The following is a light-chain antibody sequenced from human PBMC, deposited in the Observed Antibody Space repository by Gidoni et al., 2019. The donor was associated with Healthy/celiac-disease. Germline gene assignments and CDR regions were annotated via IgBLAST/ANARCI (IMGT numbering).Light chain of an antibody. CDR1: KLGDKY. V-gene: IGLV3-1*01. CDR2: QDS. Sequence: SYALTQPPSVSVSPGQTASITCSGDKLGDKYACWYQQKPGQSPVLGIYQDSKRPSGIPERFSGSNSGNTATLTISGTQAMDEADYYCQAWDSSLLVFGGGTKLTVL. CDR3: QAWDSSLLV. J-gene: IGLJ2*01.